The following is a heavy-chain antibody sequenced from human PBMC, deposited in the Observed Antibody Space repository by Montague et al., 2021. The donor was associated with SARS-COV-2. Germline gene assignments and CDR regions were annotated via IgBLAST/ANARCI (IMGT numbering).Heavy chain of an antibody. Sequence: SETLFLTCAVYGGSFSDYHWTWIRQSPGGGLEWIGQINYRGSTKYNPSLRSRVTISIDTSKNQFSLKLTSVTAADTAVYYCARGAPGYWGQGTLVTVSS. J-gene: IGHJ4*02. CDR3: ARGAPGY. CDR2: INYRGST. D-gene: IGHD1-1*01. CDR1: GGSFSDYH. V-gene: IGHV4-34*01.